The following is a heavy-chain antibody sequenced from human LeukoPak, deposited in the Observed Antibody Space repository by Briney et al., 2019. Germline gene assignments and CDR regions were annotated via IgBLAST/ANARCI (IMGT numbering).Heavy chain of an antibody. J-gene: IGHJ4*02. CDR2: VDPEDGET. Sequence: GASVKVSCKASGYTFTDYYMHWVQQAPGKGLEWMGRVDPEDGETIYAEKFQGRVTITADTSTDTAYMELSSLRSEDTAVYYCATGPHGDTMVRGVIITNDYWGQGTLVTVSS. D-gene: IGHD3-10*01. CDR1: GYTFTDYY. V-gene: IGHV1-69-2*01. CDR3: ATGPHGDTMVRGVIITNDY.